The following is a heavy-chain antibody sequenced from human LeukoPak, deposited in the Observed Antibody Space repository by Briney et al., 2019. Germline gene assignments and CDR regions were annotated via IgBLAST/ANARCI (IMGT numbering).Heavy chain of an antibody. CDR3: ARLTVTTYYGMDV. Sequence: PSETLSLTCTVSGGSISSGTYYWSWIRQHPEKGLEWIGYIYNSGTAYYNPSLKSRVTISVDRSKNQFSLKLSSVTAADTAVYYCARLTVTTYYGMDVWGQGTTVTVSS. CDR1: GGSISSGTYY. CDR2: IYNSGTA. J-gene: IGHJ6*02. V-gene: IGHV4-30-4*08. D-gene: IGHD4-17*01.